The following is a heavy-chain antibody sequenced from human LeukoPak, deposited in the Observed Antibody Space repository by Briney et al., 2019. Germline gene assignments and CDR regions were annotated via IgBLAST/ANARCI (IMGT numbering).Heavy chain of an antibody. CDR1: GFSFNTYW. V-gene: IGHV3-74*01. J-gene: IGHJ4*02. CDR2: INPEGITS. D-gene: IGHD3/OR15-3a*01. CDR3: VFFYTGLKIPY. Sequence: RGSLRLSCAASGFSFNTYWMHWVRQAPGRGLVWVSDINPEGITSNYADSVRGRFTISRDNAQNTLYLQMDGLRAEDTGIHYCVFFYTGLKIPYWGQGALVTVS.